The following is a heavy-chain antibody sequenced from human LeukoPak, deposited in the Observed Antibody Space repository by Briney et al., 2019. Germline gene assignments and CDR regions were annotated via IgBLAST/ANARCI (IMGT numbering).Heavy chain of an antibody. CDR1: GFTFSSYG. D-gene: IGHD4-11*01. CDR2: ISYDGSNK. Sequence: GGSLRLSCAASGFTFSSYGMHWVRQAPGKGLEWVAVISYDGSNKYYADSVKGRFTISRDNSKNTLYLQMNSLRAEGTAVYYCARTSDYWGQGTLVTVSS. V-gene: IGHV3-30*03. J-gene: IGHJ4*02. CDR3: ARTSDY.